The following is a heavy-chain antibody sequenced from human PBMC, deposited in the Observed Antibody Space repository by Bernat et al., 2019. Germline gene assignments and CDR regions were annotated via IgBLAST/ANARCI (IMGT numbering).Heavy chain of an antibody. CDR2: IKQDGSGQ. CDR3: ARGYGPEN. CDR1: GFSFSGIW. D-gene: IGHD2-8*02. V-gene: IGHV3-7*03. Sequence: VQLVESGGALVQPGGSLRLSCVGSGFSFSGIWMTWVRQAPGKGLEWVANIKQDGSGQHYVDSVKGRFIISRDNTKNSLFLQMNSLRVDDTAVYYCARGYGPENWGQGTLVTVSS. J-gene: IGHJ1*01.